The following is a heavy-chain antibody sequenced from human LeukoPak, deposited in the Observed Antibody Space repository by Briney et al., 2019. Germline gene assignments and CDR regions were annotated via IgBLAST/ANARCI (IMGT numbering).Heavy chain of an antibody. D-gene: IGHD6-6*01. CDR3: ARDGAVVPYYYGMDV. Sequence: GASVKVSCKASGGTFSSYAISWVRQAPGQGLEWMGRIIPILGIANYAQKFQGRVTITADKSTSTAYMELSSLRSEDTAVYYCARDGAVVPYYYGMDVWGQGTTVTVSS. CDR2: IIPILGIA. CDR1: GGTFSSYA. V-gene: IGHV1-69*04. J-gene: IGHJ6*02.